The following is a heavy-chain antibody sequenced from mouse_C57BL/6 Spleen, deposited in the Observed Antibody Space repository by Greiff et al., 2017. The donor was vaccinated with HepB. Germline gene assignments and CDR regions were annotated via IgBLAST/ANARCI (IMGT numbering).Heavy chain of an antibody. Sequence: QVQLKQSGAELARPGASVKLSCKASGYTFTSYGIRWVKQRTGQGLEWIGEIYPRSGNTYYNEKFKGKATLTADKSSSTAYMELRSLTSEDSAVYFGARWDYYGSSYDFDDWGQGTTLTVAS. J-gene: IGHJ2*01. D-gene: IGHD1-1*01. V-gene: IGHV1-81*01. CDR3: ARWDYYGSSYDFDD. CDR2: IYPRSGNT. CDR1: GYTFTSYG.